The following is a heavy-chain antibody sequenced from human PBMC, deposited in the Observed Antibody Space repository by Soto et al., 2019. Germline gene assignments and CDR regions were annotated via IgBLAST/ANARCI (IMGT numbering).Heavy chain of an antibody. J-gene: IGHJ4*01. V-gene: IGHV3-30*18. CDR3: AKEYSSGWYDYDY. CDR2: ISYDGSNK. Sequence: GGFLRLSCAASGFTFSSYGMHWVRQAPGKGLEWVAVISYDGSNKYYADSVKGRFTISRDNSKNTLYLQMNSLRAEDTAVYYCAKEYSSGWYDYDYWGHGTLVTVSS. D-gene: IGHD6-19*01. CDR1: GFTFSSYG.